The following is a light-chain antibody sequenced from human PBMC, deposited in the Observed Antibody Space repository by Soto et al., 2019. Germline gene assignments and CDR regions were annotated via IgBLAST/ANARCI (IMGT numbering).Light chain of an antibody. CDR1: SSDVGGYNY. V-gene: IGLV2-14*01. J-gene: IGLJ1*01. Sequence: QSVLPQPASVSGSPGQSITISCTGTSSDVGGYNYVSWYQQHPGKAPKLMIYDVSNRPSGVSNRFSGSKSGNTASLTISGLQAEDEADYYCSSYTSSSTYVCGTGTKLTVL. CDR3: SSYTSSSTYV. CDR2: DVS.